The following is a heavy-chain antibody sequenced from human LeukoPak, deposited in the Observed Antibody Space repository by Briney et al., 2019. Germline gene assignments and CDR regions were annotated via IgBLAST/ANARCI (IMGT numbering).Heavy chain of an antibody. V-gene: IGHV4-39*01. CDR1: GGSISSSSCY. Sequence: SETLSLTCTVSGGSISSSSCYWGWIRQPPGKGLEWIGNIYYSGSTYYNPSLRSRVTISVDTSKNQFSLKLNSVTAADTAVYYCARQGGSYYTPFDSWGQGTLVTVSS. D-gene: IGHD1-26*01. CDR3: ARQGGSYYTPFDS. CDR2: IYYSGST. J-gene: IGHJ4*02.